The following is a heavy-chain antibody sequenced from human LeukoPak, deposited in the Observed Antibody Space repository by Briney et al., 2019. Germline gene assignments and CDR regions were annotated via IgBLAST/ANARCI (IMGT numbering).Heavy chain of an antibody. CDR3: ATYDQQLAFDN. J-gene: IGHJ4*02. Sequence: SETLSLTCTVSGGPMSSYYWTWIRQPAGKGLEWIGRMYTSGSTNYNPSLKSRVTMSIDTSKKQFSLRLHSVTAADTAGYYCATYDQQLAFDNWGQGTLVTVSS. CDR1: GGPMSSYY. CDR2: MYTSGST. V-gene: IGHV4-4*07. D-gene: IGHD6-13*01.